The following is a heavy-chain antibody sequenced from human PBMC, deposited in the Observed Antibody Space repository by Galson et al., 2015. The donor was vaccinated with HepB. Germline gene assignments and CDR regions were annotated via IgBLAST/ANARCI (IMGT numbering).Heavy chain of an antibody. CDR1: GGTFSSYA. CDR3: AILEEVPLVVIAARLHYYYMDV. CDR2: IIPIFGTA. J-gene: IGHJ6*03. D-gene: IGHD6-6*01. Sequence: SVKVSCKASGGTFSSYAISWVRQAPGQGLEWMGGIIPIFGTANYAQKFQGRVTITADKSTSTAYMELSSLRSEDTAVYYCAILEEVPLVVIAARLHYYYMDVWGKGTTVTVSS. V-gene: IGHV1-69*06.